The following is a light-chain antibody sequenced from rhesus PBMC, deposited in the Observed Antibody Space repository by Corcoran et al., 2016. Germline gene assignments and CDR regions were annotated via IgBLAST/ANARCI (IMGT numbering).Light chain of an antibody. CDR1: QGIRDY. Sequence: DIQMTQSPSSLSASVGDRVTITSRASQGIRDYLSWYQQKPGEPPKRLSYAATSLESGVPSRFSGSGSGTDFTLTISSLQPEDFAAYYCLLVYCIPYSFGQWTKVKIK. CDR3: LLVYCIPYS. J-gene: IGKJ2*01. V-gene: IGKV1-36*02. CDR2: AAT.